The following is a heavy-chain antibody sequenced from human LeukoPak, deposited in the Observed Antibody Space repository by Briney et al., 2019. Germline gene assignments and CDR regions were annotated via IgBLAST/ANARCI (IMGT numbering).Heavy chain of an antibody. CDR1: GGSINSYY. Sequence: PSETLSLTCTVSGGSINSYYWSWIRQPPGKGLEWIGYIHYSGSTNYNPSLKGRVSISADTSKTQFSLNLSSVTAADTAVYYCARHGMGRGWYSALDFWGQGTLVTVSS. V-gene: IGHV4-59*08. CDR3: ARHGMGRGWYSALDF. J-gene: IGHJ4*02. CDR2: IHYSGST. D-gene: IGHD6-19*01.